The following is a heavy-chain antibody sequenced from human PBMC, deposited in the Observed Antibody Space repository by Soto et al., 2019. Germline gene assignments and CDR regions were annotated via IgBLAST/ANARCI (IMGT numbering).Heavy chain of an antibody. D-gene: IGHD4-17*01. CDR1: GGSISSGCYY. J-gene: IGHJ4*02. CDR2: IYYSGST. Sequence: QVQLQESGPGLVKPSQTPSLTCTVSGGSISSGCYYWSCIRQHPGKGLEWIGYIYYSGSTYYNPYLKSRVTISGDTSKNQFSLKLSSVTAADTAVYYFARADYGDYVNYFDYWGQGTLVTVSS. CDR3: ARADYGDYVNYFDY. V-gene: IGHV4-31*03.